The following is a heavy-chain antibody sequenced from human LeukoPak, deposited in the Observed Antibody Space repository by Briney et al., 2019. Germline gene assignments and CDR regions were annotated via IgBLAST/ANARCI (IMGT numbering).Heavy chain of an antibody. CDR1: GYTFTGYY. V-gene: IGHV1-2*02. D-gene: IGHD3-10*01. J-gene: IGHJ4*02. Sequence: ASVKVSCKASGYTFTGYYMHWVRQAPGQGLEWMGWINPNSGGTNYAQKFQGRVTMTRDTSISTAYMELSRLRSDDTAVYYCARDPMVRGVIITGSFDYWGQGTLVTVSS. CDR2: INPNSGGT. CDR3: ARDPMVRGVIITGSFDY.